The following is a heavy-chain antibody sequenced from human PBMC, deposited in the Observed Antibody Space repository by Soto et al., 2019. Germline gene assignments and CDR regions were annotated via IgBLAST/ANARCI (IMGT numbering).Heavy chain of an antibody. CDR1: GFTFSDYY. J-gene: IGHJ6*02. D-gene: IGHD2-15*01. Sequence: QVQLVESGGGLVKPGGSLRLSCAASGFTFSDYYMSWIRQAPGKGLEWVSYISSSGSTIYYADSVKGRFTISRDNAKNALYLQMNSLRAEDAAVYYGGRDHGVVVAATFYCGMDVWGQGTTVTVSS. V-gene: IGHV3-11*01. CDR2: ISSSGSTI. CDR3: GRDHGVVVAATFYCGMDV.